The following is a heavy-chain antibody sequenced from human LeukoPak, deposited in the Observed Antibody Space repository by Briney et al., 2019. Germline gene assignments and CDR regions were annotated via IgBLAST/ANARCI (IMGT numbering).Heavy chain of an antibody. CDR1: GGSISSSSYY. J-gene: IGHJ3*02. CDR3: ARDREHYYDSSGDAFDI. CDR2: IYYSGST. V-gene: IGHV4-39*02. D-gene: IGHD3-22*01. Sequence: SETLSLTCTVSGGSISSSSYYWGWIRQPPGKGLEWIGSIYYSGSTYYNPSLKSRVTISVDTSKNQFSLKLSSVTAADTAVYYCARDREHYYDSSGDAFDIWGQGTMVTVSS.